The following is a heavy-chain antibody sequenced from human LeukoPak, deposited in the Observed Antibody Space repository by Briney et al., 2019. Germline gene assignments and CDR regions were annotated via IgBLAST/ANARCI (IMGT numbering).Heavy chain of an antibody. CDR2: ISSSGSTI. D-gene: IGHD2-15*01. V-gene: IGHV3-48*03. CDR3: AGPGVVGYFDY. CDR1: GFTFSSYE. Sequence: PGGSLRLSCAASGFTFSSYEMNWVRQAPGKGLEWVSYISSSGSTIYYADSVKGRFTISRDNAKNSLYLQMNSLRAEDTAVYYCAGPGVVGYFDYWGQGTLVTVSS. J-gene: IGHJ4*02.